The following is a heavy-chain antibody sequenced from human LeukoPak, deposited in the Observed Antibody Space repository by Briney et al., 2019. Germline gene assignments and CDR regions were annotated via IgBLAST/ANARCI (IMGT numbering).Heavy chain of an antibody. Sequence: GGSLRLSCAASGFTFSSYSMNWVRQAPGKGLEWVSSISSSSNNIYYADSVKGRFTISRDNARNSLYLQMNSLRAEDTAVYYCARDSEGVTGTTSWFDPWGQGTLVTVSS. CDR3: ARDSEGVTGTTSWFDP. CDR1: GFTFSSYS. CDR2: ISSSSNNI. V-gene: IGHV3-21*01. J-gene: IGHJ5*02. D-gene: IGHD1-7*01.